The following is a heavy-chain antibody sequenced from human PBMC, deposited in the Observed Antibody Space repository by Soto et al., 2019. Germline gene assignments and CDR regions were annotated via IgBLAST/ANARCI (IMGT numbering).Heavy chain of an antibody. CDR3: ARGRDGSNYYFDY. CDR2: IVRMFGKA. Sequence: GASVKVSCKASGGTLSDSVTSWVRQAPGQGLEWMGGIVRMFGKANLAEKFQDRVTITADESTSTAYMEMSSLRSDDSAVYYCARGRDGSNYYFDYWGQGTLVTVSS. J-gene: IGHJ4*02. CDR1: GGTLSDSV. D-gene: IGHD3-10*01. V-gene: IGHV1-69*13.